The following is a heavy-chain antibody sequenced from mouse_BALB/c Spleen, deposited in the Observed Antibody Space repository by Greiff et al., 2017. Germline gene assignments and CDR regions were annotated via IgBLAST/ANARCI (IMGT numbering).Heavy chain of an antibody. CDR2: IYPGSGST. V-gene: IGHV1S22*01. Sequence: LQQPGSELVRPGASVKLSCKASGYTFTSYWMHWVKQRPGQGLEWIGNIYPGSGSTNYDEKFKSKATLTVDTSSSTAYMQLSSLTSEDSAVYYCTRSGDYYGYFDYWGQGTTLTVSS. J-gene: IGHJ2*01. D-gene: IGHD1-1*01. CDR1: GYTFTSYW. CDR3: TRSGDYYGYFDY.